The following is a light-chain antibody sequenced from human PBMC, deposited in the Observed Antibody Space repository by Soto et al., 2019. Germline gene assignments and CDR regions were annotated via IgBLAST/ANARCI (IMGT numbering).Light chain of an antibody. Sequence: IEVTQSPSSLGGPLADRLTITCRASQNTGTYVNWQRQKSGAATELLIYDASERASGMPARFSGSGSETDFPLTISSLEPEDFGVYYCLHRMKWPLTFGQGTRLEI. CDR1: QNTGTY. V-gene: IGKV1-39*01. CDR2: DAS. CDR3: LHRMKWPLT. J-gene: IGKJ5*01.